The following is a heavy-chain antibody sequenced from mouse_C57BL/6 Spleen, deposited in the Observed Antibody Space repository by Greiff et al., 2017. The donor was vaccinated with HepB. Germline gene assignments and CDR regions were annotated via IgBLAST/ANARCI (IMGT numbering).Heavy chain of an antibody. CDR2: IDPSDSYT. D-gene: IGHD1-1*01. CDR1: GYTFTSYW. J-gene: IGHJ2*01. Sequence: QVQLQQPGAELVKPGASVKLSCKASGYTFTSYWMQWVKQRPGQGLEWIGEIDPSDSYTNYNQKFKGKATLTVDTSSSTAYMQLSSLTSEDSAVYYCARTHYGSSTFDYWGQGTTLTVSS. CDR3: ARTHYGSSTFDY. V-gene: IGHV1-50*01.